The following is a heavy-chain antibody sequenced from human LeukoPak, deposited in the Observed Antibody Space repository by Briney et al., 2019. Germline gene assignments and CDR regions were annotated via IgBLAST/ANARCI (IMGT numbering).Heavy chain of an antibody. V-gene: IGHV4-38-2*01. J-gene: IGHJ4*02. CDR1: GYSISSGYY. CDR2: IYHRGSR. CDR3: ERPGYDILTGYYTPLYFDY. D-gene: IGHD3-9*01. Sequence: SETLSLTCAVSGYSISSGYYWGWIRQPPGTGLEWIGRIYHRGSRYCDPSVKRRVTISVDTSKIQVSLKLSSVTAADTVVYYRERPGYDILTGYYTPLYFDYWGQGTLVTVSS.